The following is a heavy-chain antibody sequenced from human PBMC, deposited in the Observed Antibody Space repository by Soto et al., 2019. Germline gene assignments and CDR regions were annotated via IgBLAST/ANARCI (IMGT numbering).Heavy chain of an antibody. CDR2: ISSSSTI. Sequence: PGGSLRLSCAASGFTFSSYSMNWVRQAPGKGLEWVSYISSSSTIYYADSVKGRFTISRDNAKNSLYLQMNSLRDEDTAVYYCARDSRLGMDVWGQGTTVTVSS. CDR1: GFTFSSYS. V-gene: IGHV3-48*02. CDR3: ARDSRLGMDV. J-gene: IGHJ6*02.